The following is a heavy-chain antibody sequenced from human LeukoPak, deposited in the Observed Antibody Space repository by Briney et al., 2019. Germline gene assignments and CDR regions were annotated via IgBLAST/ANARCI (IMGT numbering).Heavy chain of an antibody. D-gene: IGHD3-3*01. CDR1: GDSISSYY. J-gene: IGHJ4*02. Sequence: PSETLSLTCIVSGDSISSYYWSWIRQPPGKGLEWIGYIYYSGSTNYNPSLKSRGTIAVDMSKNQFSLKLSSVTAADTAVYYCARTYYDFWIGPFDYWGQGLLVTVS. V-gene: IGHV4-59*01. CDR2: IYYSGST. CDR3: ARTYYDFWIGPFDY.